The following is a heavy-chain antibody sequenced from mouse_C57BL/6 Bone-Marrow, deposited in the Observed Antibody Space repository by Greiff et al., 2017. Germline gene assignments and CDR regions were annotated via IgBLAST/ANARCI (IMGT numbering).Heavy chain of an antibody. CDR2: IHPNSGST. D-gene: IGHD2-5*01. Sequence: QVQLQQPGAELVKPGASVKLSCKASGYTFTSYWMHWVKQRPGQGLEWIGMIHPNSGSTNYNEKFKSKATLTVDKSSSTAYMQLSSLTSEDSAVYYCARSHYSNYGFYAMDYWGQGTSVTVSS. CDR3: ARSHYSNYGFYAMDY. J-gene: IGHJ4*01. CDR1: GYTFTSYW. V-gene: IGHV1-64*01.